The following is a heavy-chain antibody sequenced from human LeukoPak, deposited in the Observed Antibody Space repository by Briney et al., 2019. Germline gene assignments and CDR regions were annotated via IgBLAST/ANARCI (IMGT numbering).Heavy chain of an antibody. CDR1: GFTFSSYG. CDR2: IWYDGSNK. V-gene: IGHV3-33*06. CDR3: AKAGATLDYYYYMGV. Sequence: PGRSLRLSCAASGFTFSSYGMHWVRQAPGKGLEWVAVIWYDGSNKYYADSVKGRFTISRDNSKNTLYLQMNSLRAEDTAVYYCAKAGATLDYYYYMGVWGKGTTVTVSS. J-gene: IGHJ6*03. D-gene: IGHD3-10*01.